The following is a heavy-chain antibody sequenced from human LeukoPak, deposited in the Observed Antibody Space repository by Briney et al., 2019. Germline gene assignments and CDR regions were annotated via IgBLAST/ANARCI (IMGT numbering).Heavy chain of an antibody. CDR2: MNPNSGNT. D-gene: IGHD3-9*01. Sequence: ASVKVSCKASGYTFTSYDISWVRQATGQGLEWMGWMNPNSGNTGYAQKFQGRVTMTRNTSISTAYMELSSLRSEDTAVYYCARDGRYFDWFSTPDAFDIWGQGTMVTVSS. CDR1: GYTFTSYD. J-gene: IGHJ3*02. CDR3: ARDGRYFDWFSTPDAFDI. V-gene: IGHV1-8*01.